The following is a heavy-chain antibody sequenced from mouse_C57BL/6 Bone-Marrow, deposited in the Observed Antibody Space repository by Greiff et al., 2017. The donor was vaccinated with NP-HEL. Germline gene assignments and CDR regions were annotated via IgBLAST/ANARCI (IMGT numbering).Heavy chain of an antibody. Sequence: VQLQQPGAELVKPGASVKLSCKASGYTFTSYWMHWVKQRPGQGLEWIGMIHPNSGSTNYNEKFKSKATLTVDKSSSTAYMQLSSLTSEDSAVYYCASVYPHCYFDVWGTGTTVTVSS. CDR1: GYTFTSYW. J-gene: IGHJ1*03. CDR3: ASVYPHCYFDV. V-gene: IGHV1-64*01. CDR2: IHPNSGST.